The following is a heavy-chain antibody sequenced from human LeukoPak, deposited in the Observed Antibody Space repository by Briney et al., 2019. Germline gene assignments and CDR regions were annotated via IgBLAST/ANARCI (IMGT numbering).Heavy chain of an antibody. Sequence: GGALRLSCAASGFTLSYNHMNWIRQAPGKGLEWVSYNSGSGCNIYYADSVKGRFTVSRDNAKDSLYLEMHSLRVEDTAVYYCAREGGYFDFRGGTYKHYFGLDVWGQGTTVTVAS. J-gene: IGHJ6*02. CDR3: AREGGYFDFRGGTYKHYFGLDV. V-gene: IGHV3-11*01. CDR2: NSGSGCNI. CDR1: GFTLSYNH. D-gene: IGHD3-3*01.